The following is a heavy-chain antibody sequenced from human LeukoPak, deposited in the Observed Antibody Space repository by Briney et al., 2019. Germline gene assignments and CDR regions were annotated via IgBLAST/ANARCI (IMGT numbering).Heavy chain of an antibody. Sequence: GGSLRLSCAASGFTFSTHAMRWVRQAPGKGPECISGISGDSVYTYYADSVKGRFTISRDNSANTLFLQMNSLRAEDTAVYYCAKGQLDLEYWGQGTLVTVSS. CDR3: AKGQLDLEY. J-gene: IGHJ4*02. V-gene: IGHV3-23*01. D-gene: IGHD1-1*01. CDR1: GFTFSTHA. CDR2: ISGDSVYT.